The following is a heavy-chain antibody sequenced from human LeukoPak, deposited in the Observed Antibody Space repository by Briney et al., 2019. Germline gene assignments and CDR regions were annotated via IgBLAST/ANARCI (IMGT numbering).Heavy chain of an antibody. CDR2: IYPADSDT. V-gene: IGHV5-51*01. J-gene: IGHJ4*02. D-gene: IGHD5-24*01. CDR1: GYSFPNYW. CDR3: ARRKGDGYNSPFDY. Sequence: GESLKISCKGSGYSFPNYWIGWVRQMPGHGLEWMGIIYPADSDTRYSPAFQGQVTISADKPINTAYLQWTSLKASDTAMYYCARRKGDGYNSPFDYWGQGTLSPSPQ.